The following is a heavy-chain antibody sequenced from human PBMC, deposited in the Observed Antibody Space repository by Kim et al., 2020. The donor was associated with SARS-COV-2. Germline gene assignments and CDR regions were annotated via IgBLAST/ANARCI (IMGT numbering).Heavy chain of an antibody. CDR1: GFTFSSYW. D-gene: IGHD3-10*01. CDR2: INADGSNI. J-gene: IGHJ4*02. CDR3: TSHRASAFDY. Sequence: GGSLRLSCAASGFTFSSYWMAWVRQVPGKGLVWVSRINADGSNIAYADSVKGRFTISRDNAKNTLYLQLNTLRAEDTAVYYCTSHRASAFDYWGQGTLVTVSS. V-gene: IGHV3-74*01.